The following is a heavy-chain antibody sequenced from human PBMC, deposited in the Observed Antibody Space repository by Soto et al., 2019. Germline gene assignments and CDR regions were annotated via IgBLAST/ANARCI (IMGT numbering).Heavy chain of an antibody. V-gene: IGHV1-3*01. Sequence: ASVKVSCKASGYTLTSYARHWVRQAPGQRLEWMGWINAGNGNTKYSQKFQGRVTITRDTSASTAYMELSSLRSEDTAVYYCARDTSWIGAFDIWGQGTMVTVSS. CDR3: ARDTSWIGAFDI. D-gene: IGHD2-2*01. J-gene: IGHJ3*02. CDR2: INAGNGNT. CDR1: GYTLTSYA.